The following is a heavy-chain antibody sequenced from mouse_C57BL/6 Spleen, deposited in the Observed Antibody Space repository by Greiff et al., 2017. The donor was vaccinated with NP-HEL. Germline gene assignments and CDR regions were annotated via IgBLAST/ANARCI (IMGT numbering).Heavy chain of an antibody. CDR1: GYTFTSYW. CDR2: IDPSDSYT. J-gene: IGHJ1*03. V-gene: IGHV1-50*01. Sequence: QVQLQQPGAELVKPGASVKLSCKASGYTFTSYWMQWVKQRPGQGLEWIGEIDPSDSYTNYNQKFKGKATLTVDTSSSTAYMQLSSLTSEDSAVYYCARGDYGSSYGWYFDVWGTGTTVTVSS. CDR3: ARGDYGSSYGWYFDV. D-gene: IGHD1-1*01.